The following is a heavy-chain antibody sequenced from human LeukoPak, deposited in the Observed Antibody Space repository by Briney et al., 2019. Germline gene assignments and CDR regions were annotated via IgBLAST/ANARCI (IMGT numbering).Heavy chain of an antibody. CDR1: GFTVSSNY. CDR2: IYSGGST. CDR3: ARGGFYPSGEADY. V-gene: IGHV3-53*01. D-gene: IGHD2/OR15-2a*01. Sequence: GGSLRLSCAASGFTVSSNYMSWVRQAPGKGLEWVSVIYSGGSTYYADSVKGRFTISRDNSKNTLYLQMNSLRAEDTAVYYCARGGFYPSGEADYWGQGTLVTVSS. J-gene: IGHJ4*02.